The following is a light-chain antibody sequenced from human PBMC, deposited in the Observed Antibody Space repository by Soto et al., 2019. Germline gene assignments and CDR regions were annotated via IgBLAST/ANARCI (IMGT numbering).Light chain of an antibody. Sequence: DIQMTQSPATLSASVGDRVTITCRASQSISSWLAWYQQKPGKVPKLLIDDASSLESGVPSRFSGSGSGTEFTLTISRQQPDDFATYYCQQYNTYPCTFGQGTKVEIK. CDR1: QSISSW. CDR2: DAS. V-gene: IGKV1-5*01. CDR3: QQYNTYPCT. J-gene: IGKJ1*01.